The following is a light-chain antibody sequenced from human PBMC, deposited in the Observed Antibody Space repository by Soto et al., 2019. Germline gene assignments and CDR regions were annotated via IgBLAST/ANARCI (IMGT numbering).Light chain of an antibody. J-gene: IGKJ1*01. Sequence: EIVLTQSPDTLSLSPGERATLSCRASQSVSSSYLAWYQQKPGQAPRLLIYGASSRAPGIPDRFGGSGSGTDFTLTISRLEPEDFAVYYCHQYGSSRWTFGQGTKVDIK. CDR1: QSVSSSY. CDR2: GAS. V-gene: IGKV3-20*01. CDR3: HQYGSSRWT.